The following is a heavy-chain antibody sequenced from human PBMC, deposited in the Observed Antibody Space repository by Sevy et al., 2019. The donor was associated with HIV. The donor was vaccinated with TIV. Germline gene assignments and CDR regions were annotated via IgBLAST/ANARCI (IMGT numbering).Heavy chain of an antibody. CDR2: ITSSSSYI. Sequence: GGSQRLSCAASGFTFNYYNMNWVRQAPGKGLEWVSSITSSSSYIYYGDSVKGRFTMSRDNAKNSLYLQMNSLRAEDTAVYYCARGEGGRMDYWGQGTLVTVSS. D-gene: IGHD3-16*01. V-gene: IGHV3-21*01. J-gene: IGHJ4*02. CDR3: ARGEGGRMDY. CDR1: GFTFNYYN.